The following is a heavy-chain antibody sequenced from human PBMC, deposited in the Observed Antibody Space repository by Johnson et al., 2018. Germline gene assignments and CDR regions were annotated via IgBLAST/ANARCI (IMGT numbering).Heavy chain of an antibody. V-gene: IGHV3-21*01. CDR1: GFTFSSYW. CDR2: ISSSSSYI. J-gene: IGHJ3*02. Sequence: VQLVQSGGGLVQPGGSLRLSCAASGFTFSSYWMSWVRQAPGKGLEWVSFISSSSSYIYYADSVKGRFTISRDNAKNSLYLQMNSLRDEETAVYDCAARDIWGQGTMVTVSS. CDR3: AARDI.